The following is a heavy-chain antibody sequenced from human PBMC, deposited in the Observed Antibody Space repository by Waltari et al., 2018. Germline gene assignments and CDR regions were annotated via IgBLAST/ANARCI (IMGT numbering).Heavy chain of an antibody. CDR1: GFTFSFHW. V-gene: IGHV3-74*03. Sequence: QLVESGGGLVQPGGSLRLSCAASGFTFSFHWMHWVRQAPGKGLVWVSRINSDGSISQYADSVRCRFTISRDNTKNTLYLQMNSLRTEDTAFYYCTRDFDAPGGYWGQGTLVTVSS. D-gene: IGHD3-9*01. CDR3: TRDFDAPGGY. J-gene: IGHJ4*02. CDR2: INSDGSIS.